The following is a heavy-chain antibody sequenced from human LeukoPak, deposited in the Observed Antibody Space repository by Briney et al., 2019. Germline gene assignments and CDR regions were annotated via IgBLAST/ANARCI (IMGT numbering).Heavy chain of an antibody. Sequence: GRSLRLSCAASGFTFSSYGMHWVRQAPGKGLEGVAVIWYDGSNKYYADSVKGRFTISRDNSKNTLYLQMNSLRAEDTAVYYRAKDSQYGGNSGCDYWGQGTLVTVSS. CDR1: GFTFSSYG. J-gene: IGHJ4*02. D-gene: IGHD4-23*01. CDR3: AKDSQYGGNSGCDY. CDR2: IWYDGSNK. V-gene: IGHV3-33*06.